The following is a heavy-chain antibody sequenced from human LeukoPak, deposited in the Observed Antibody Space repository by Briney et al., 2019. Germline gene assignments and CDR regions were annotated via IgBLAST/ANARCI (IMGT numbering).Heavy chain of an antibody. CDR3: AREPVQYYYDSSAPGDY. CDR1: GFTFSSYA. CDR2: ISYDGSNK. D-gene: IGHD3-22*01. Sequence: PGGSLRLSCAASGFTFSSYAMHWVRQAPGKGLEWVAVISYDGSNKYYADSVKGRFTISRDNSKNTLYLQMNSLRAEDTAVYYCAREPVQYYYDSSAPGDYWGQGTLVTVSS. J-gene: IGHJ4*02. V-gene: IGHV3-30*14.